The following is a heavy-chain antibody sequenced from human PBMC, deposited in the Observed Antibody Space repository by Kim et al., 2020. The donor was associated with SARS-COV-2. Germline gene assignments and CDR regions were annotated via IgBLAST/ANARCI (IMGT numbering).Heavy chain of an antibody. Sequence: ASVKVSCKASGYTFTSYGISWVRQAPGQGLEWMGWISAYNGNTNYAQKLQGRVTMTTDTSTSTAYMELRSLRSDDTAVYYCARDRPSARRNDAFDIWGQGTMVTVSS. V-gene: IGHV1-18*01. J-gene: IGHJ3*02. CDR3: ARDRPSARRNDAFDI. CDR1: GYTFTSYG. CDR2: ISAYNGNT.